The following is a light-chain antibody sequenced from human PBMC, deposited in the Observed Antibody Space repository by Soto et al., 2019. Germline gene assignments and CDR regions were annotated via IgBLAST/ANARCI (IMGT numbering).Light chain of an antibody. CDR2: GAS. Sequence: EIVLTQSPGTLSLSPGERATLSCRASQSVSSSYLAWYQQKPGQAPRLLIYGASSRATGIPDRFSGSGSGTEFTHTISRLEPDDFAVYYCQQYGSSPFTFGLGTKVDIK. CDR3: QQYGSSPFT. V-gene: IGKV3-20*01. J-gene: IGKJ3*01. CDR1: QSVSSSY.